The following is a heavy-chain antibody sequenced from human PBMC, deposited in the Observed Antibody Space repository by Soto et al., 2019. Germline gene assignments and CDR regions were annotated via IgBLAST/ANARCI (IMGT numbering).Heavy chain of an antibody. CDR3: AKYRRKEAEGFTLDY. CDR1: GDSINNYY. J-gene: IGHJ4*02. Sequence: SETLSLTCTVSGDSINNYYWSWIRQPPGKRLEWIGYIYYTGSTTYNPSLDSRVTMSVDTSKNKFSLKLSSVNAADTAVYYCAKYRRKEAEGFTLDYWGRGTLVT. V-gene: IGHV4-59*01. CDR2: IYYTGST. D-gene: IGHD6-13*01.